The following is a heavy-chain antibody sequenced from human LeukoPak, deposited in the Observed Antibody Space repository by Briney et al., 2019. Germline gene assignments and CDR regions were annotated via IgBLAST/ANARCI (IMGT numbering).Heavy chain of an antibody. CDR3: ARDRRSSWYISGFDP. Sequence: ASETLSLTCTVSGGSISSYYWSWIRQPAGKGLEWIGRIYTSGSTNYNPSLKSRVTMSVDTSKNQFSLKLSSVTAADTAVYYCARDRRSSWYISGFDPWGQGTLVTVSS. J-gene: IGHJ5*02. CDR2: IYTSGST. V-gene: IGHV4-4*07. D-gene: IGHD6-13*01. CDR1: GGSISSYY.